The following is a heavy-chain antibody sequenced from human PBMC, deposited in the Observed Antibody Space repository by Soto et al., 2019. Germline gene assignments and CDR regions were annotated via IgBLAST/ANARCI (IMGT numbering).Heavy chain of an antibody. Sequence: QMHLVQSGAEVKKPGASVKVSCMASGYNFIAQNIHWVRQAPGLGLEWMGKMNPNSGGSDYAQEFQCRVTVTRDPSISTVYMELTSLKSDDTAVYYCARERHLNSPSDAFDLWGQGTMVIVSS. CDR3: ARERHLNSPSDAFDL. CDR2: MNPNSGGS. D-gene: IGHD1-7*01. J-gene: IGHJ3*01. CDR1: GYNFIAQN. V-gene: IGHV1-2*02.